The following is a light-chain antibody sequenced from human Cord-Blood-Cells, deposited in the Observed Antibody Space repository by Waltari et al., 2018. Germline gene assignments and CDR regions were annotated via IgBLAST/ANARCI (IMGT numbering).Light chain of an antibody. Sequence: IVVPQSLSTLSVSAGERVTLSCRASQSVSSYLAWYQQKPGQAPRLLIYDASNRATGIPARFSGSGSGTDFTLTISSLEPEDFAVYYCQQRSNWPPLTFGGGTKVEIK. CDR3: QQRSNWPPLT. J-gene: IGKJ4*01. V-gene: IGKV3-11*01. CDR2: DAS. CDR1: QSVSSY.